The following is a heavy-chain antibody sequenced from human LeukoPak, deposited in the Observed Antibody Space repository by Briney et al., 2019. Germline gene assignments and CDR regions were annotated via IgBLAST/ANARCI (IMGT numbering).Heavy chain of an antibody. CDR2: IYISGRT. D-gene: IGHD2-2*01. CDR3: ARLPPAATSFDI. Sequence: SSETLSLTCTVSAVSISRGSYYWSWIRQPAGKGLEWIGHIYISGRTNYNPSLKSRVTISLDTSKNQFSLKLSSVTAADTAVYYCARLPPAATSFDIWGQGTVVIVSS. V-gene: IGHV4-61*09. CDR1: AVSISRGSYY. J-gene: IGHJ3*02.